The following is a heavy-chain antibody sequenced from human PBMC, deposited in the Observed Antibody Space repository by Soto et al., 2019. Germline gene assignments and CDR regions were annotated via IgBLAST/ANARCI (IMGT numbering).Heavy chain of an antibody. CDR2: IYYSVST. Sequence: QVQLQESGPGLVKPSQTLSLTCTVSGGSISTGGYYWTWIRQHPGQGLEWIGYIYYSVSTYYNPSLKSRVTISVDTSKNQFSLKLSSVTAADTAVYYCARGLSVTLFDNWGQGTLVTVSS. V-gene: IGHV4-31*03. D-gene: IGHD4-17*01. CDR1: GGSISTGGYY. J-gene: IGHJ4*02. CDR3: ARGLSVTLFDN.